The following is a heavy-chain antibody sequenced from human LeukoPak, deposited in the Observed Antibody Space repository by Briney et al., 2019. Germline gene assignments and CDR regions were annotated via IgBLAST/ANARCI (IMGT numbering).Heavy chain of an antibody. CDR3: ANQGGPTWHYDFWSGSNDAFDI. V-gene: IGHV3-74*01. D-gene: IGHD3-3*01. J-gene: IGHJ3*02. CDR1: GFTFSSYW. CDR2: INSDGSST. Sequence: PGGSLRLSCAASGFTFSSYWMHWVRHAPGKGLVWVSRINSDGSSTYYADSVKGRFTISRDNSKNTLYLQMNSLRAEDTAVYYCANQGGPTWHYDFWSGSNDAFDIWGQGTMVTVSS.